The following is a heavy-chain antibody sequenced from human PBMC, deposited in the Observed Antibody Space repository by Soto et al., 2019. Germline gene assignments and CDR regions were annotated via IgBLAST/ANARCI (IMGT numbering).Heavy chain of an antibody. V-gene: IGHV1-18*01. J-gene: IGHJ6*02. CDR1: GYTFTSFG. CDR3: ARPTDFYYYAMDV. CDR2: ISGYNGNT. Sequence: QVQPVQSGADVKKPGASVKVSCKASGYTFTSFGINWVRQAPGQGLEWMGWISGYNGNTNYAQNLQDRVTMTRDTSTSTAYMELRSLRSDATAVYYCARPTDFYYYAMDVWGQGTTVTVSS.